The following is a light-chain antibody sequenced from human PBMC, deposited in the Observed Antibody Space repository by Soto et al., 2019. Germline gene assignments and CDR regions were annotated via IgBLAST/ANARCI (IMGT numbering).Light chain of an antibody. V-gene: IGLV2-14*03. J-gene: IGLJ1*01. CDR3: ASYTSRSTLF. CDR1: SSDVGGYDF. CDR2: DVS. Sequence: QSALTQPASVSGSPGQSITISCTGSSSDVGGYDFVSWYQHHPGKAPRLMIFDVSNRPSAVSNRFSGSKSGNTASLTISGLQAEDEGDYYCASYTSRSTLFFGTGTKLTVL.